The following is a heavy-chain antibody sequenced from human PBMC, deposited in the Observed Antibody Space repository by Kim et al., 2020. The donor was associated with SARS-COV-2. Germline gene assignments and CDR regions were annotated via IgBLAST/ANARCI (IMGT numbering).Heavy chain of an antibody. CDR1: GDVIYTNRW. CDR3: VSPGTRRGDYFGMDL. Sequence: LRRTLSLTCDVSGDVIYTNRWWRWVRQPPGKGLEWIGEISQMGDTISNPSLKSRLGLSVDKPREQFSLTLTSVTAADTAVYYCVSPGTRRGDYFGMDLWGPGTTVTVSS. CDR2: ISQMGDT. J-gene: IGHJ6*02. V-gene: IGHV4-4*02. D-gene: IGHD1-1*01.